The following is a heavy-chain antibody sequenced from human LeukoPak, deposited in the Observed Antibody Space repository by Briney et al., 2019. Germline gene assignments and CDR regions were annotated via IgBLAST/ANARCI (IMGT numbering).Heavy chain of an antibody. CDR1: GFTFSSSW. CDR3: ARGGGYYPIDY. CDR2: IKRDGSER. J-gene: IGHJ4*02. Sequence: GGSLRLSCTTSGFTFSSSWMSWVRQAPGKGLEWVANIKRDGSERTYIDSVKGRFTISRDNAKNSLYLQMNSLRVEDTAVYYCARGGGYYPIDYWGQGTLVTVSS. D-gene: IGHD2-15*01. V-gene: IGHV3-7*01.